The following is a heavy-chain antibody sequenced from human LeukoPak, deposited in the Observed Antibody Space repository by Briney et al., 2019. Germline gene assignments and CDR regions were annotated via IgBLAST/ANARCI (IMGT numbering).Heavy chain of an antibody. CDR3: ARALKAATGFSD. V-gene: IGHV3-21*01. D-gene: IGHD6-25*01. Sequence: GGSLRLSCAASGFTFSSYSMNCVRQAPGKGLEWVSSISSSSSYIYYADSVKGRFTISRDNAKNSLYLQMNSLRAEDTAVYYCARALKAATGFSDWGQGTLVTVSS. CDR2: ISSSSSYI. CDR1: GFTFSSYS. J-gene: IGHJ4*02.